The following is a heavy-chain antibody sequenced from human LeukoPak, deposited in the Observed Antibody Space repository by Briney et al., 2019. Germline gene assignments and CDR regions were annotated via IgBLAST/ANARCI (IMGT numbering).Heavy chain of an antibody. CDR2: ISSSSSYI. V-gene: IGHV3-21*01. CDR3: AKDRSAPHMLWNALDI. D-gene: IGHD2-8*01. Sequence: GGSLRLSCAASGFTFSSYSMNWVRQAPGKGLEWVSSISSSSSYIYYADSVKGRFTISRDNAKNSLYLQMNSLRAEDTAVYYCAKDRSAPHMLWNALDIWGQGTMVTVSS. J-gene: IGHJ3*02. CDR1: GFTFSSYS.